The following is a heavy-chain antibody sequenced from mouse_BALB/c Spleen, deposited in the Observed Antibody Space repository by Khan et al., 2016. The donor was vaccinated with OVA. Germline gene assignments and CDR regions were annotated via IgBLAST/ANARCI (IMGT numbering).Heavy chain of an antibody. J-gene: IGHJ1*01. CDR3: ASGGYWYFDV. Sequence: QIQLVQSGPELKTPGETVKISCQASGYTFTNYGMNWVKQAPGKGLKWMGWINTYTGEPTYADDFKGRFAFSLETSASTAYLQINNLKNEDTATYFCASGGYWYFDVWGAGTTVTVSS. D-gene: IGHD1-1*02. CDR2: INTYTGEP. V-gene: IGHV9-3-1*01. CDR1: GYTFTNYG.